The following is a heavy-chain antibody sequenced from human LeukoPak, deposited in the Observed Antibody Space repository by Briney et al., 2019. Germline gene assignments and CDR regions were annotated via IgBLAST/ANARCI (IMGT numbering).Heavy chain of an antibody. V-gene: IGHV1-2*02. D-gene: IGHD3-9*01. CDR1: GYTFTGYC. CDR2: INPNSGGT. CDR3: ASGFYDILTGYPTTLDY. Sequence: ASVKVSCKASGYTFTGYCMHWVRQAPGQGLEWMGWINPNSGGTNYAQKFRGRVTMTRDTSISTAYMELSRLRSDDTAVYYCASGFYDILTGYPTTLDYWGQGTLVTVSS. J-gene: IGHJ4*02.